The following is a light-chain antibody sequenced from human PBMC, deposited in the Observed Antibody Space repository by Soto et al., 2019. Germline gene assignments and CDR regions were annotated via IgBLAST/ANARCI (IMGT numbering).Light chain of an antibody. CDR1: SSDVGSYNL. CDR2: EAT. J-gene: IGLJ3*02. Sequence: QSALTQPASVSGSPEQSITISCTGTSSDVGSYNLVSWYQQHPGKAPKVMIYEATKRPSGVPNRFSGSKSGNTASLTISGLQAEDEADYYCCAYAGSGTVVFGGGTKVTVL. CDR3: CAYAGSGTVV. V-gene: IGLV2-23*01.